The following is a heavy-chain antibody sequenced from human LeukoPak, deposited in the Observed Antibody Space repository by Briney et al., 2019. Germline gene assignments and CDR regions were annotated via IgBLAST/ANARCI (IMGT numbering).Heavy chain of an antibody. CDR2: ISSSSSYI. V-gene: IGHV3-21*01. D-gene: IGHD3-16*01. CDR1: GFTFSSYS. Sequence: GGSLRLSCAASGFTFSSYSMNWVRQAPGKGLEWVSSISSSSSYIYYADSVKGRSTISRDNAENSLYLQMNSLRAEDTAVYYCARDALGALGYWGQGTLVTVSS. J-gene: IGHJ4*02. CDR3: ARDALGALGY.